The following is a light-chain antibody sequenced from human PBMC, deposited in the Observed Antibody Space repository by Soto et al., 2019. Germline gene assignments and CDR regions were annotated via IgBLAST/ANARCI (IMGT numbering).Light chain of an antibody. CDR1: QSISSW. CDR2: DAS. J-gene: IGKJ1*01. Sequence: DIQMTLSPSTLSASVEDRVTITCRASQSISSWLAWYPQKPGKAPKLLIYDASSLESGVPSRFSGSGSGTEFTLTISSLQPDDFATYYCQQYNSYSTWTFGQGTKG. V-gene: IGKV1-5*01. CDR3: QQYNSYSTWT.